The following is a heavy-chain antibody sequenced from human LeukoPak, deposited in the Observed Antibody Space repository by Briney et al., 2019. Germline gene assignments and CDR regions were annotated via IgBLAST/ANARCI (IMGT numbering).Heavy chain of an antibody. CDR2: IYSGTGT. D-gene: IGHD6-19*01. V-gene: IGHV3-53*01. J-gene: IGHJ3*02. Sequence: QPGGSLRLSCAASGFTVSSNYMSWVRQAPGRGLEWVSVIYSGTGTYYADSVKGRFTISRDNSKNTLYLQMNSLRAEDTAVYYCARSRGWYDAFDIWGQGTMVTVSS. CDR3: ARSRGWYDAFDI. CDR1: GFTVSSNY.